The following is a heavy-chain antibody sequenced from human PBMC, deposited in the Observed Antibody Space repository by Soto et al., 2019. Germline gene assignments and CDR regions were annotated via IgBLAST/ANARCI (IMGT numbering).Heavy chain of an antibody. CDR2: MNPNSGNT. D-gene: IGHD5-18*01. CDR1: GYTFTSYD. CDR3: ARVSVDTAMDPDY. V-gene: IGHV1-8*01. J-gene: IGHJ4*02. Sequence: ASVKVSCKASGYTFTSYDINWVRQATGQGLEWMGWMNPNSGNTGYAQKFQGRVTMTRNTSISTAYMELSSLRSEDTAVYYCARVSVDTAMDPDYWGQGTLVTVSS.